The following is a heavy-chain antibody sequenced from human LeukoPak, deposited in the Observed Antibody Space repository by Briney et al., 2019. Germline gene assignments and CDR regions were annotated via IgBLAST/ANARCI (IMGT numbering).Heavy chain of an antibody. J-gene: IGHJ4*02. Sequence: PSETLSLTCTVSGGSISSYYWSWIRQPAGKGLEWIGRIYTSGSTNYNPSLKSRVTMPVDTSKNQFSLKLSSVTAADAAVYYCARSRPGIAVAVFDYWGQGTLVTVSS. D-gene: IGHD6-19*01. CDR1: GGSISSYY. CDR2: IYTSGST. CDR3: ARSRPGIAVAVFDY. V-gene: IGHV4-4*07.